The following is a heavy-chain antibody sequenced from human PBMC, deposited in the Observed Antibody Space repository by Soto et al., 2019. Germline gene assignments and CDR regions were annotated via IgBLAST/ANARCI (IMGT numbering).Heavy chain of an antibody. J-gene: IGHJ6*02. CDR3: ARASGGATRYYYYGMDV. Sequence: QVQLQESGPGLVKPSGTLSLTCAVSGGSISSSNWWSWVRQPPGKGLEWIGEIYHSGSTNYNPSLKGRVTISVDKSKNQFSLKLSSVTAADTAVYYCARASGGATRYYYYGMDVWGQGTTVTVSS. CDR1: GGSISSSNW. V-gene: IGHV4-4*02. D-gene: IGHD1-26*01. CDR2: IYHSGST.